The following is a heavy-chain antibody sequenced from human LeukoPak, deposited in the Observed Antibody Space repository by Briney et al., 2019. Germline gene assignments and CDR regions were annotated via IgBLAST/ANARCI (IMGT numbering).Heavy chain of an antibody. V-gene: IGHV4-39*01. D-gene: IGHD4-17*01. CDR2: VYYTGDT. Sequence: SETLSLTCTVSGGSISSDSYYWGWIRQSPGKGLEWIGSVYYTGDTYYNPSLKGRVTISVDTSRNQFSLKLSSVTAADTAVYYCARHDYGDSNFDYWGQGTLVTVSS. CDR1: GGSISSDSYY. CDR3: ARHDYGDSNFDY. J-gene: IGHJ4*02.